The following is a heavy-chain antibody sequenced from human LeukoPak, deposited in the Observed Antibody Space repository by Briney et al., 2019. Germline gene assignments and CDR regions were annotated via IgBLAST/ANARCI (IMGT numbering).Heavy chain of an antibody. D-gene: IGHD3-10*01. V-gene: IGHV4-61*02. CDR2: IYTSGST. CDR1: GGSISSGSYY. CDR3: ARAVNSYYGSGSPIDY. Sequence: SETLSLTCTVSGGSISSGSYYWSWIRQPAGKGLEWIGRIYTSGSTNYNPSLKSRVTISVDTSKNQFSLKLSSVTAADTAVYYCARAVNSYYGSGSPIDYWGQGTLVIVSS. J-gene: IGHJ4*02.